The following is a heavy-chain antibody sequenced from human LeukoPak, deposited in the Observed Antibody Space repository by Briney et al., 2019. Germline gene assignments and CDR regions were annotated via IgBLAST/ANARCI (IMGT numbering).Heavy chain of an antibody. D-gene: IGHD6-6*01. Sequence: GASVKVSCKVSGYTLTELSMHRVRQAPGKGLEWMGGFDPEDGETIYAQKFQGRVTMTEDTSTDTAYMELSSLRSEDTAVYYCATLSHSSSSWDYYFDYWGQGTLVTVSS. CDR1: GYTLTELS. CDR2: FDPEDGET. CDR3: ATLSHSSSSWDYYFDY. J-gene: IGHJ4*02. V-gene: IGHV1-24*01.